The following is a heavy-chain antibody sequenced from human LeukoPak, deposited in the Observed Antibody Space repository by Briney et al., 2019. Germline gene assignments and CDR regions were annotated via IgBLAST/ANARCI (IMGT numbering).Heavy chain of an antibody. V-gene: IGHV3-30-3*01. Sequence: GGSLRLSCAASGFTFSSYAMHWVRQAPGKGLEWVAVISYDGSNKYYADSVKGRFTISRDNSKNTLYLQMNSLRAEDTAVYYCARDLSANTDYYDSSGYPDYWGQGTLVTVSS. CDR2: ISYDGSNK. CDR3: ARDLSANTDYYDSSGYPDY. D-gene: IGHD3-22*01. CDR1: GFTFSSYA. J-gene: IGHJ4*02.